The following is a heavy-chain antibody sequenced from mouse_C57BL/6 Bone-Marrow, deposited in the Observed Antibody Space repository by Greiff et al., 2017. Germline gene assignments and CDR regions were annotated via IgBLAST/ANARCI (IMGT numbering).Heavy chain of an antibody. V-gene: IGHV1-69*01. Sequence: VQLQQSGAELVMPGASVKLSCKASGYTFTSYWMHWVKQRPGQGLEWIGEIDPSDSYTNYNQKFKGKSTLTVDKSSSTAYMQLSSLTSEDSAVYYCAMHPYYDSMDYWGQGTSVTVSS. J-gene: IGHJ4*01. CDR2: IDPSDSYT. CDR1: GYTFTSYW. CDR3: AMHPYYDSMDY.